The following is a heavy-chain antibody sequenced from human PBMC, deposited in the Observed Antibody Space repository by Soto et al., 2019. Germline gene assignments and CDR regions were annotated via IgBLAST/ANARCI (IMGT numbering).Heavy chain of an antibody. CDR2: IIPIFGTA. CDR1: GGTFSSYA. D-gene: IGHD2-2*01. Sequence: ASVKVSCKASGGTFSSYAISWVRQAPGQGLEWMGGIIPIFGTANYAQKFQGRVTITADKSTSTAYMELSSLRSEDTAVYYCAREARCSSTSCSDYWGQGTLVTVS. V-gene: IGHV1-69*06. J-gene: IGHJ4*02. CDR3: AREARCSSTSCSDY.